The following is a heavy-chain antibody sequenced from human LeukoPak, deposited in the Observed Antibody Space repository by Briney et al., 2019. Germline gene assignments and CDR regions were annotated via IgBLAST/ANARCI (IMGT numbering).Heavy chain of an antibody. CDR2: FDPEDGET. J-gene: IGHJ4*02. Sequence: ASVKVSCKVSGYTLTEFSMHWVRQAPGKGLEWVGGFDPEDGETIYAQELQGRVTMTKDTSTDTAYMELSSLRSEDTAVYYCATWYYYDSSDYYLADYWGQGTLVTVS. CDR1: GYTLTEFS. V-gene: IGHV1-24*01. CDR3: ATWYYYDSSDYYLADY. D-gene: IGHD3-22*01.